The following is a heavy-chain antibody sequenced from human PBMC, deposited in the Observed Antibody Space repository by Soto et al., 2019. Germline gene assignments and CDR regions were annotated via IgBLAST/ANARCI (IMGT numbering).Heavy chain of an antibody. CDR1: GYTFTSYG. V-gene: IGHV1-18*01. CDR2: ISPYTGNT. Sequence: QVKLVQSGAEVKKPGASVKVSCKASGYTFTSYGISWVRQAPGQGLEWMGWISPYTGNTNYAQKLQGRVTMTTDTAKSTAYTELGCLRSDVAAVYYCAREGRLGGTTLFSGYWGQGTLVTVSS. J-gene: IGHJ4*02. D-gene: IGHD1-1*01. CDR3: AREGRLGGTTLFSGY.